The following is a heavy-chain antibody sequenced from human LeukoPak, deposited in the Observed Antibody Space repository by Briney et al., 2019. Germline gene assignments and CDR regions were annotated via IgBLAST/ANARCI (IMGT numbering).Heavy chain of an antibody. CDR3: ARGVEPLAANTLAY. Sequence: GGSLRLSCAASGFTVITNDMTWVRQAPGNGLEWVSVLYSDGNTKYADSVQGRFTISRDNSKNTLYLEMNSLSPDDTAVYYCARGVEPLAANTLAYWGQGTLVTVSS. J-gene: IGHJ4*02. V-gene: IGHV3-53*01. CDR2: LYSDGNT. D-gene: IGHD1-14*01. CDR1: GFTVITND.